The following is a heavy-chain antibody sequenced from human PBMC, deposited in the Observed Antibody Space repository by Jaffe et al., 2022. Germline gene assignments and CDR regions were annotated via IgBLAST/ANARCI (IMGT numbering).Heavy chain of an antibody. D-gene: IGHD1-26*01. CDR1: GGTFSSYT. J-gene: IGHJ4*02. V-gene: IGHV1-69*02. CDR2: IIPILGIA. Sequence: QVQLVQSGAEVKKPGSSVKVSCKASGGTFSSYTISWVRQAPGQGLEWMGRIIPILGIANYAQKFQGRVTITADKSTSTAYMELSSLRSEDTAVYYCASARLWGGSSIDYWGQGTLVTVSS. CDR3: ASARLWGGSSIDY.